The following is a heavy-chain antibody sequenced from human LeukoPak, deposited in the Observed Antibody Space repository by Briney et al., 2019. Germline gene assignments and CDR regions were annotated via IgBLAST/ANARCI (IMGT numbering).Heavy chain of an antibody. CDR1: GGSISSGDYY. CDR3: ARDRERLPYGGNSEAFDI. Sequence: SQTLSLTCTVSGGSISSGDYYWSWIRQPPGKGLEWIGYIYYSGSAYYNPSLKSRVTISVDTSKNQFSLKLSSVTAADTAVYYCARDRERLPYGGNSEAFDIWGQGTMVTVSS. CDR2: IYYSGSA. J-gene: IGHJ3*02. D-gene: IGHD4-23*01. V-gene: IGHV4-30-4*08.